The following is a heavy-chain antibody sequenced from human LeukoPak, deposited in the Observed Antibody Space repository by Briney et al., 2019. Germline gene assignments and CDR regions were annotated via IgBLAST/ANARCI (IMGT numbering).Heavy chain of an antibody. D-gene: IGHD3-9*01. CDR2: INHSGST. J-gene: IGHJ4*02. V-gene: IGHV4-34*01. CDR1: GGSFSGYY. CDR3: ARSKKLTGYYVYLRLDY. Sequence: SETLSLTCAVYGGSFSGYYWSWIRQPPGKGLEWIGEINHSGSTNYNPSLKSRVTISVDTSKNQFSLKLSSVTAADTAVYYCARSKKLTGYYVYLRLDYWGQGTLVTVSS.